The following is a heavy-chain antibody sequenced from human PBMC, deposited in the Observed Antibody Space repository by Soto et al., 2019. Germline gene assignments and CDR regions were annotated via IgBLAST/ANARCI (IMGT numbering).Heavy chain of an antibody. CDR2: IIPIFGTA. V-gene: IGHV1-69*13. D-gene: IGHD5-12*01. J-gene: IGHJ4*02. Sequence: GASVKVSCKASGGTFSSYAISWARQAPGQGLEWMGGIIPIFGTANYAQKFQGRVTITADESTSTAYMELSSLRSEDTAVYYCARDLGGSIHFDYWGQGTLVTVPQ. CDR1: GGTFSSYA. CDR3: ARDLGGSIHFDY.